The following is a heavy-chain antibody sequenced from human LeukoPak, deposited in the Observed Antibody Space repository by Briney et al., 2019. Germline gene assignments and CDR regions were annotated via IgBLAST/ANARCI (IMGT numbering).Heavy chain of an antibody. CDR1: GGSISSYF. Sequence: SETLSLTCTVSGGSISSYFWSWICQPAGKGLEWIGRIYTSGSTNYNPSLKSRVTMSVDTSKNQFSLKLSSVTAADTAVYYCARVVRGGSVLTFDDWGEGTLVTVSS. V-gene: IGHV4-4*07. J-gene: IGHJ4*02. D-gene: IGHD3-16*01. CDR2: IYTSGST. CDR3: ARVVRGGSVLTFDD.